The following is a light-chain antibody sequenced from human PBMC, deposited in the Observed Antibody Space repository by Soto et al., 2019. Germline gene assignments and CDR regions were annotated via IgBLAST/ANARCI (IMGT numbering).Light chain of an antibody. J-gene: IGKJ4*02. CDR2: AAS. Sequence: IQMTHAPSSLSASVGDRVTITCRASLPISNYLAWYQQKPGKMPNHLTYAASTFQAGVPSRFSGSGSWTDFTLIISSLQPEDVVAYYGQRCKSARLTFGGGTKVDIX. V-gene: IGKV1-27*01. CDR3: QRCKSARLT. CDR1: LPISNY.